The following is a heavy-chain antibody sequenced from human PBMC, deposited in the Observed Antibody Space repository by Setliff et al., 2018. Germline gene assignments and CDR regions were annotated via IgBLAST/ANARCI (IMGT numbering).Heavy chain of an antibody. J-gene: IGHJ5*02. CDR1: GGSLNSGSYY. V-gene: IGHV4-61*02. D-gene: IGHD1-26*01. CDR3: ARGNTILGATDH. Sequence: SETLSLTCAVSGGSLNSGSYYWSWTRQSTERGLEWLGRLHTSGSTTYNPALNSRVTISVDTSTNQFSLRLTSLTAADTAVYFCARGNTILGATDHWGQGTLVTVSS. CDR2: LHTSGST.